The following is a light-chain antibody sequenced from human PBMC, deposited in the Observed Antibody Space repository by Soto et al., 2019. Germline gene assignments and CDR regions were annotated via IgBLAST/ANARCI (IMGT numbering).Light chain of an antibody. J-gene: IGKJ4*02. CDR3: QQRSNWPLT. V-gene: IGKV3-11*01. CDR1: QSVGSY. CDR2: DAS. Sequence: EIVLTQSPATLSLSPGERATLSCSASQSVGSYLAWYQHKPGQAPRLLIYDASNRATGIPARFSGSGSGTDFTLTIRSLEPEEAAVYYCQQRSNWPLTFGGGTNVEIK.